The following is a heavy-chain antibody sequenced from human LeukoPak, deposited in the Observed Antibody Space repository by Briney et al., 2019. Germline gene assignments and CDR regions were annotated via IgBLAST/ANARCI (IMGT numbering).Heavy chain of an antibody. Sequence: GASVKVSCKASGYTFTDYYLHWVRQAPGQGLEWMGWINPNSGATNDAQKFQGRLTVTRDMSISTAYMELSSLGSDDTAVYYCARAISPSSPLFEYWGQGTLLTVSS. CDR1: GYTFTDYY. V-gene: IGHV1-2*02. J-gene: IGHJ4*02. CDR3: ARAISPSSPLFEY. D-gene: IGHD2-2*01. CDR2: INPNSGAT.